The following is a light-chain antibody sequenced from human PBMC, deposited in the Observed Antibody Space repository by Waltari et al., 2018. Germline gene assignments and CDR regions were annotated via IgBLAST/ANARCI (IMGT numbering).Light chain of an antibody. CDR2: DVS. CDR3: SSYTSSSTRVV. CDR1: SRDVGGYIY. Sequence: QSALTQPASVSWSPGQSITNSCPGTSRDVGGYIYVPWYQQHPGKAPKLIIYDVSDRPSGVSNRFSGSKSGNTASLTISGLQAEDETDYYCSSYTSSSTRVVFGGGTKLTVL. J-gene: IGLJ2*01. V-gene: IGLV2-14*03.